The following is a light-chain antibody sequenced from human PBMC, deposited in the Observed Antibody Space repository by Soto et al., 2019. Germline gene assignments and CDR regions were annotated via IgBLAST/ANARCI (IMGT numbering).Light chain of an antibody. J-gene: IGLJ1*01. V-gene: IGLV2-14*01. Sequence: QSALTQPASVSGSPGQSITISCTGTSSDVGGYNYVSWYQQHPGKAPKLMIYDVSNRPSGVSNRFSGSKSGNTASLTISGLQAEDEADYYCSSYTSSSGYVFGTGTKLTAL. CDR2: DVS. CDR3: SSYTSSSGYV. CDR1: SSDVGGYNY.